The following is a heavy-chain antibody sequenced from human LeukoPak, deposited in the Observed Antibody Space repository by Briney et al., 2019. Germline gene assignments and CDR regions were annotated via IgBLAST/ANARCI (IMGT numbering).Heavy chain of an antibody. CDR2: MNPNSGNT. D-gene: IGHD6-13*01. V-gene: IGHV1-8*01. CDR1: GYTFTSYD. J-gene: IGHJ4*02. CDR3: ARRHRVSQQLVLGY. Sequence: ASVKVSCKASGYTFTSYDINWVRQAAGQGLEWMGWMNPNSGNTGYAQKFQGRVTVTRNTSISTAYMELSSLRSEDTAVYYCARRHRVSQQLVLGYWGQGTLVTVSS.